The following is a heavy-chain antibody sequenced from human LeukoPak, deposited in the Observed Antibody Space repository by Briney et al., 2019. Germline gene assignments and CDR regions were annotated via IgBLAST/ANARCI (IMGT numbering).Heavy chain of an antibody. Sequence: SETLSLTCTVSGGSISSYYWSWIRQPPGKGLEWIGYIYYSGSTNYNPSLKGRVTISVDTSKNQFSLKLSSVTAADTAVYYCARGGWFGELLPFDYWGQGTLVTVSS. CDR1: GGSISSYY. CDR2: IYYSGST. D-gene: IGHD3-10*01. V-gene: IGHV4-59*01. CDR3: ARGGWFGELLPFDY. J-gene: IGHJ4*02.